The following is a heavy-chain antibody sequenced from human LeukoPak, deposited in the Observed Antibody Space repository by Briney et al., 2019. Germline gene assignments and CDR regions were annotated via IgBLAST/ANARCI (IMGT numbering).Heavy chain of an antibody. CDR1: GFTFSSYG. V-gene: IGHV3-30*18. Sequence: GGSLRLFCAASGFTFSSYGMHWVRQAPGKGLGWGAVISYDGSNKYYADSVTGRFTISRDNSKNTLYLQMNSLRAEDTAVYYCAKVGYSSSRRVDLPFDYWGQGTLVTASS. CDR3: AKVGYSSSRRVDLPFDY. J-gene: IGHJ4*02. CDR2: ISYDGSNK. D-gene: IGHD6-6*01.